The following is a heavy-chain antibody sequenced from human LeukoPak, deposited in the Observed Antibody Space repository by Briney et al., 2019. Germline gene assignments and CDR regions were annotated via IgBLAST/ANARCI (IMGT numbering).Heavy chain of an antibody. CDR2: IYTSGRT. CDR3: AGTYYYGSGSYRKLNFDY. Sequence: PSETLSLTSTVSGGSSSSYYWSCIRQPAGKGLEWIGRIYTSGRTNYNPSLKSRVTMSVDTSKNQFSLRLSSVTAADTAVYYCAGTYYYGSGSYRKLNFDYWGQGTLVTVSS. V-gene: IGHV4-4*07. CDR1: GGSSSSYY. D-gene: IGHD3-10*01. J-gene: IGHJ4*02.